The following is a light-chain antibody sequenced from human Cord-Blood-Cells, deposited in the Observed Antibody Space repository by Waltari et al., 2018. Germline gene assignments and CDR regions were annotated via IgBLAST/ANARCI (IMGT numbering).Light chain of an antibody. Sequence: QSALTQPASVSGSPGQSITIPCTGTSSDVGGYTHVSWYQQHPGKAPKLMIYDVSNRPSGVSNRFSGSKSGNTASLTISGLQAEDEADYYCSSYTSSSTRVFGGGTKLTVL. CDR2: DVS. CDR1: SSDVGGYTH. CDR3: SSYTSSSTRV. V-gene: IGLV2-14*03. J-gene: IGLJ3*02.